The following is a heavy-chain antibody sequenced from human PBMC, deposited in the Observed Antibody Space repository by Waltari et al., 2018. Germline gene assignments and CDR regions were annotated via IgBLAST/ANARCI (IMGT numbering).Heavy chain of an antibody. CDR1: GFTFSSYA. V-gene: IGHV3-23*01. Sequence: EVHLLESGVGWVQPGGSLRLSCAASGFTFSSYAMSWVRQASGKGVEWVSTLSGNGVNTYYADSVKGRFTISRDNSKNTLFLQMNSLRAEDTAVYYCAKVPSMVTPHFDSWGQGTLVTVSS. CDR2: LSGNGVNT. CDR3: AKVPSMVTPHFDS. J-gene: IGHJ4*02. D-gene: IGHD5-18*01.